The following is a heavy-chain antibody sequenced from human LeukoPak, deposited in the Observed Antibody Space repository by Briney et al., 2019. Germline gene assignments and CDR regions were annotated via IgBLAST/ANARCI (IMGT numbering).Heavy chain of an antibody. V-gene: IGHV3-74*01. CDR1: GFTFSSYW. CDR3: ARVGSRYNWFDP. Sequence: GGSLRLSCAASGFTFSSYWMHWVRQAPGKGLVWVSRINSDGSSTSYADSVKGRFTISRDNAKNMLYLQMNSLRAEDTAVYYCARVGSRYNWFDPWGQGTLVTVSS. J-gene: IGHJ5*02. CDR2: INSDGSST.